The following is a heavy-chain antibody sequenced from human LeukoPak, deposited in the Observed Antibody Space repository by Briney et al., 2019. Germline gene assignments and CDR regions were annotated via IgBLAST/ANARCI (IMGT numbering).Heavy chain of an antibody. D-gene: IGHD4-11*01. V-gene: IGHV4-4*02. CDR3: ARSYSNYVHWYFDL. Sequence: ASETLSLTCAVSGGSISSSNWWSWVRQPPGKGLEWIGEIYHSGSTNYNPSLKSRVTISVDKSKNQFSLNLSSVTAADTAVYYCARSYSNYVHWYFDLWGRGALVTVSS. CDR2: IYHSGST. CDR1: GGSISSSNW. J-gene: IGHJ2*01.